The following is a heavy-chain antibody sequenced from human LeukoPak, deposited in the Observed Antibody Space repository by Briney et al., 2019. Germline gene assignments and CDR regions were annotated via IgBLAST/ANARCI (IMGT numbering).Heavy chain of an antibody. J-gene: IGHJ4*02. CDR1: GYTFTSYG. Sequence: GASVKVSCKASGYTFTSYGISWVRQAPGQGLEWMGWISAHNGNTNYAQKLQGRVTMTTDTSTSTACMELRSLRSDDTAVYYCAREVAGSRNLDYWGQGTLVTVSS. D-gene: IGHD6-19*01. V-gene: IGHV1-18*01. CDR2: ISAHNGNT. CDR3: AREVAGSRNLDY.